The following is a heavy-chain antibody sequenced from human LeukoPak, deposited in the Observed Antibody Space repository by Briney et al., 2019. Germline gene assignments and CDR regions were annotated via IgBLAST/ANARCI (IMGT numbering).Heavy chain of an antibody. CDR2: ISGSGGST. Sequence: GGSLRLSCAASGFTFSNYAMNWVRQAPGGGLEWVSAISGSGGSTYYADSVKGRSTISRDTSKNTLYLQMNSLRAEDTAVYYCAKDLAGSGSYSFDYWGQGTLVTVSS. CDR1: GFTFSNYA. J-gene: IGHJ4*02. V-gene: IGHV3-23*01. CDR3: AKDLAGSGSYSFDY. D-gene: IGHD1-26*01.